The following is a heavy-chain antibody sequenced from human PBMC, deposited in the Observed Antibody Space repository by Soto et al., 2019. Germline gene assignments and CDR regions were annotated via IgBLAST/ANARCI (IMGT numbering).Heavy chain of an antibody. CDR3: AREGSYSAYNFAHGIQLWSFDF. Sequence: QVRLQESGPGLLKPSETLSLTCTVSGGSINTFYWSWVRQPAGKGLEWIGRIFSSGSTSFNPSLDSRAAMSVDTSKNHFSLNLSSVTAADMAVYYCAREGSYSAYNFAHGIQLWSFDFWGQGALVTVSS. CDR2: IFSSGST. J-gene: IGHJ4*02. V-gene: IGHV4-4*07. D-gene: IGHD5-12*01. CDR1: GGSINTFY.